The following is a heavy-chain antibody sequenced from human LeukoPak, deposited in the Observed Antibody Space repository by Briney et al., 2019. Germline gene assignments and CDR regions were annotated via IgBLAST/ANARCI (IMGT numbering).Heavy chain of an antibody. D-gene: IGHD6-13*01. CDR2: IYYSGST. V-gene: IGHV4-39*01. Sequence: SETLSLTCTVSGGSISSSSYYWGWIRQPPGKGLEWIGSIYYSGSTYYNPSLKSRVTISVDTSKNQFSLKLSSVTAADTAVYYCVQGPSIAAAGPTWFDYWGQGTLVTVSS. CDR1: GGSISSSSYY. J-gene: IGHJ4*02. CDR3: VQGPSIAAAGPTWFDY.